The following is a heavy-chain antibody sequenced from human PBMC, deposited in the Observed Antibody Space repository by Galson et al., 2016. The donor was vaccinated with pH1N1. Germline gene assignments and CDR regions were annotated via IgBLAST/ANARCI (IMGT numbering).Heavy chain of an antibody. Sequence: SVKVSCKASGYTFTNYGITWVRQAPGQGLEWMAWMSAYNGNTNYAQKFQGRVTTATDTSTNTAYLELRNLTSDDTAVYYCARAVRISLWFPDFWGQGTLVTVSS. D-gene: IGHD3-10*01. J-gene: IGHJ4*02. CDR3: ARAVRISLWFPDF. CDR2: MSAYNGNT. V-gene: IGHV1-18*01. CDR1: GYTFTNYG.